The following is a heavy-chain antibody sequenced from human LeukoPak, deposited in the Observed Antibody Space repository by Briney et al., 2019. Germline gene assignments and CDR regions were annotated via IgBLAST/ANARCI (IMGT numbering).Heavy chain of an antibody. Sequence: GGTLRLSCAASGFTFSSYGMHWVRQAPGKGLEWVAFIRYDGSNKYYADSVKGRFTISRDNSKNTLYLQMNSLRAEDTAVYYCARDGSGRVPEMSAPDYWGQGTLVTVSS. D-gene: IGHD3-10*01. CDR2: IRYDGSNK. CDR3: ARDGSGRVPEMSAPDY. CDR1: GFTFSSYG. J-gene: IGHJ4*02. V-gene: IGHV3-30*02.